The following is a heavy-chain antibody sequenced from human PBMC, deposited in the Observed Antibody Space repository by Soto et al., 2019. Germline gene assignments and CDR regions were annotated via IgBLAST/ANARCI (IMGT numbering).Heavy chain of an antibody. CDR2: INSDGSRT. CDR1: GFTFSSYW. V-gene: IGHV3-74*01. J-gene: IGHJ4*02. CDR3: VRTSLVVAAATREDY. Sequence: EVQLVESGGGLVQPGWSLRLSGAASGFTFSSYWMHWVRQAPGKGLVWVSRINSDGSRTSYSDSVKGRFTISRDNAKNKLYLQMNRLRAEDTAVYYCVRTSLVVAAATREDYWGQGTLVTVSS. D-gene: IGHD2-15*01.